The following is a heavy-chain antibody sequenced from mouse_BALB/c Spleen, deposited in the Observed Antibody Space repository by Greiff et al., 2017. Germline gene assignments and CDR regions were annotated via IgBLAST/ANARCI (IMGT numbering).Heavy chain of an antibody. J-gene: IGHJ4*01. CDR1: GYSITSGYS. CDR2: IHYSGST. CDR3: ASPIYYGNYNYAMDY. V-gene: IGHV3-1*02. Sequence: EVKLEESGPDLVKPSQSLSLTCTVTGYSITSGYSWHWIRQFPGNKLEWMGYIHYSGSTNYNPSLKSRISITRDTSKNQFFLQLNSVTTEDTATYYCASPIYYGNYNYAMDYWGQGTSVTVSS. D-gene: IGHD2-1*01.